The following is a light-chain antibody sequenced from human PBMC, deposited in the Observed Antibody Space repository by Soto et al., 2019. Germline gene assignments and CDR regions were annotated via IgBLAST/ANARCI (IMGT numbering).Light chain of an antibody. CDR3: SSYTSRSTLGV. Sequence: QSALTQPASVSGSPGQSITISCTGAYSDIGGYNYVSWYQQHPGKAPKLMIYDVTNRPSGVSYRFSGSKSGNTASLPISGLQAEDEADYYCSSYTSRSTLGVFGGGTQLTVL. CDR2: DVT. CDR1: YSDIGGYNY. J-gene: IGLJ2*01. V-gene: IGLV2-14*03.